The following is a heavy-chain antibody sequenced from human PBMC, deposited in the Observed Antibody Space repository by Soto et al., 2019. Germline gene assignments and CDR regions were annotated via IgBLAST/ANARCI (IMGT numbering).Heavy chain of an antibody. CDR2: VYFSGST. V-gene: IGHV4-59*08. CDR1: GGSISSYY. Sequence: SETLSLTCTISGGSISSYYWSWIRQTPGKGLEWIGYVYFSGSTNYNPSLKSRVLISVDTSKNQFSLKLSSVTAADTAVYYCARQRPTDGRWEFANYYGMDVWGQGTPVTVSS. D-gene: IGHD1-26*01. J-gene: IGHJ6*02. CDR3: ARQRPTDGRWEFANYYGMDV.